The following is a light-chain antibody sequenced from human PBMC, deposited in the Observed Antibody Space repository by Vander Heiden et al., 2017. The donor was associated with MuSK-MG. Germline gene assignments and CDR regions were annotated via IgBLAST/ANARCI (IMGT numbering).Light chain of an antibody. V-gene: IGKV1-5*03. CDR2: LTS. CDR3: QHYIRYPYT. J-gene: IGKJ2*01. Sequence: DIQMTQSPSTLSASVGDRVTITCRASQSISTWLAWYQQKPGKAPKLLIYLTSTLESGVPSRFSGSGSGTEFTLTISSLQPDDFATYYCQHYIRYPYTFGQGTKLDIK. CDR1: QSISTW.